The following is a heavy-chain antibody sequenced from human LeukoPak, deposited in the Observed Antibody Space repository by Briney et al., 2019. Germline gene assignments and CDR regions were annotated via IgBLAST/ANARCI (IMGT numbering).Heavy chain of an antibody. CDR1: GFTFSSYA. V-gene: IGHV3-30*04. Sequence: GRSLRLSCAASGFTFSSYAMHWVRQAPGKGLEWVAVISYDGSNKYYADSVKGRFTISRDNSKNTLYPQMNSLRAEDTAVYYCAREGITMVREIDPWGQGTLVTVSS. D-gene: IGHD3-10*01. CDR2: ISYDGSNK. J-gene: IGHJ5*02. CDR3: AREGITMVREIDP.